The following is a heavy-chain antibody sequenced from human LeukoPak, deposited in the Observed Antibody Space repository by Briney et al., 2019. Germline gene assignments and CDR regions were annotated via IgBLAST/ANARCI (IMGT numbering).Heavy chain of an antibody. CDR2: ISSTSSYI. V-gene: IGHV3-21*01. J-gene: IGHJ6*03. CDR1: GFIFNSHS. CDR3: TRDVRLRHKYYYMDV. Sequence: GGSLRLSCAASGFIFNSHSMNWVRQAPGKGLEWVSSISSTSSYIYYADSVKSRFTISRDNAKNSLYLQMNSLRAEDTAVYYCTRDVRLRHKYYYMDVWGKGTTVTVSS. D-gene: IGHD4-17*01.